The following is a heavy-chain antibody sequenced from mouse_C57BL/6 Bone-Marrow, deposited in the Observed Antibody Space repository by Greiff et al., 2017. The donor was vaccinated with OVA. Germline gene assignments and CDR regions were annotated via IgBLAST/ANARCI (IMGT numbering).Heavy chain of an antibody. CDR1: GFTFSSYG. Sequence: EVEVVESGGDLVKPGGSLKLSCAASGFTFSSYGMSWVRQTPDKRLEWVATISSGGSYTYYPDSVKGRFTISRDNAKNTLYLQMSSLKSEDTARYYCARHLYYGKGFDYWGQGTTLTVSS. J-gene: IGHJ2*01. D-gene: IGHD1-1*01. CDR3: ARHLYYGKGFDY. CDR2: ISSGGSYT. V-gene: IGHV5-6*01.